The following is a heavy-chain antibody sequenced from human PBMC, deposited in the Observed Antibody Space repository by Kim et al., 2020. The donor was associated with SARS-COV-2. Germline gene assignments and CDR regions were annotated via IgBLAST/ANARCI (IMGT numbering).Heavy chain of an antibody. J-gene: IGHJ5*02. V-gene: IGHV4-34*01. CDR3: ARGEGYYYDSSGDNWFDP. Sequence: SETLSLTCAVYGGSFSGYYWSWIRQPPGKGLEWIGEINHSGSTNYNPSLKSRVTISVDTSKNQFSLKLSSVTAADTAVYYCARGEGYYYDSSGDNWFDPWGQGTLVTVSS. CDR2: INHSGST. CDR1: GGSFSGYY. D-gene: IGHD3-22*01.